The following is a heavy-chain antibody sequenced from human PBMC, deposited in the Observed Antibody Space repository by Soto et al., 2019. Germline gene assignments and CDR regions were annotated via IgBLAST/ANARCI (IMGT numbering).Heavy chain of an antibody. Sequence: PGESLKISCEASGYSFTNYWINWVRQMPGKGLEWMGRIDPTDSHPNYSPSFQGHVTVSVDRSISTAYLQWSSLKASDGAVYYCTRGGTTLPLDVWGQGTTVTVSS. CDR1: GYSFTNYW. CDR2: IDPTDSHP. D-gene: IGHD2-2*01. V-gene: IGHV5-10-1*01. CDR3: TRGGTTLPLDV. J-gene: IGHJ6*02.